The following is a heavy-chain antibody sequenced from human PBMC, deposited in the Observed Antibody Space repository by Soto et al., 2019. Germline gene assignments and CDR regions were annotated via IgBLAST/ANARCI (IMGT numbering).Heavy chain of an antibody. D-gene: IGHD5-18*01. V-gene: IGHV4-30-4*01. Sequence: QMHLQESGPGLVKPSETLSLTCTVSGGSVTSDEAYWTWIRQSHGKGLEWIGYISSSGSTGYNPFLKTRLSMSVDRSKNQFTLRLTFVTASDMAVYFCATESGSTYGYFDHWGQGTQVTVSS. J-gene: IGHJ4*02. CDR2: ISSSGST. CDR1: GGSVTSDEAY. CDR3: ATESGSTYGYFDH.